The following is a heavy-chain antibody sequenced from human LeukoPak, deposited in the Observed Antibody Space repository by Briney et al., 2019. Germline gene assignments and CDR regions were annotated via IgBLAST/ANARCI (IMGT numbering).Heavy chain of an antibody. D-gene: IGHD3-10*01. CDR3: AKDGWPEWYFDL. J-gene: IGHJ2*01. CDR2: IRYDGSNK. Sequence: GGSLRLSCAASGFTFSSYGMHWVRQAPGKGLEWVAFIRYDGSNKYYADSVKGRFTIPRDNSKNTLYLQMNSLRAEDTAVYYCAKDGWPEWYFDLWGRGTLVTVSS. CDR1: GFTFSSYG. V-gene: IGHV3-30*02.